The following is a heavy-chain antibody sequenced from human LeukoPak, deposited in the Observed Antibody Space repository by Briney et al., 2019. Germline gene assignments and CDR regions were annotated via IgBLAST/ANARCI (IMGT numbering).Heavy chain of an antibody. Sequence: PSETLSLTCVVYGGSFSDFYWNWIRLSPGTGLEWIGEINDSGSTSYNPSLKGRVTISIDTSKNQFSLNLNSVTAADTAVYYCARGWVLGTYYFDYWGQGTLVTVSS. J-gene: IGHJ4*02. CDR1: GGSFSDFY. CDR3: ARGWVLGTYYFDY. D-gene: IGHD1-1*01. V-gene: IGHV4-34*01. CDR2: INDSGST.